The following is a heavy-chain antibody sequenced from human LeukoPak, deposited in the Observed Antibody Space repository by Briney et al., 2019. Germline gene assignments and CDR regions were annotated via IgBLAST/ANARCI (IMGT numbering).Heavy chain of an antibody. D-gene: IGHD1-26*01. Sequence: GGSLRLSCAASGFTFDDYAMHWVRQAPGKGLEWVSGISWNSGSIGYADSVKGRFTISRDNAKNSLYLQMNSLRAEDTALYYCAKEKGLLREKFAFDIWGQGTMVTVSS. CDR1: GFTFDDYA. V-gene: IGHV3-9*01. J-gene: IGHJ3*02. CDR3: AKEKGLLREKFAFDI. CDR2: ISWNSGSI.